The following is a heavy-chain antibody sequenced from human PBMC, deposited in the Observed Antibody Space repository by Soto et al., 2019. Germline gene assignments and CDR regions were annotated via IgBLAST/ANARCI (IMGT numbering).Heavy chain of an antibody. V-gene: IGHV4-4*07. CDR3: ARGLSTVDYYYYGMDV. Sequence: SETLSLTCTVSGGSISSYYWSWIRQPAGKGLEWIGRIYTSGSTNYNPSLKSRVTMSVDTSKNQFSLKLSSVTAADTAVYYCARGLSTVDYYYYGMDVWGQGTTVTVSS. CDR2: IYTSGST. D-gene: IGHD4-17*01. J-gene: IGHJ6*02. CDR1: GGSISSYY.